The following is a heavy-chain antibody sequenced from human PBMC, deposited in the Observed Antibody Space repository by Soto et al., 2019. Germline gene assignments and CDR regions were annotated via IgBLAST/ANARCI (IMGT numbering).Heavy chain of an antibody. CDR3: SRSPEVGVRGAY. J-gene: IGHJ4*02. CDR2: ITVGSSHI. V-gene: IGHV3-21*01. D-gene: IGHD3-16*01. CDR1: GFPFSAYN. Sequence: EVQLVESGGGLVKPGGSLRLSCTGSGFPFSAYNINWVRQAPGKGLEWVSSITVGSSHIYQPNSMKGRFTISRDDAKNSGYLQIDSLRDEYTALYYCSRSPEVGVRGAYWGQGTVVTVAS.